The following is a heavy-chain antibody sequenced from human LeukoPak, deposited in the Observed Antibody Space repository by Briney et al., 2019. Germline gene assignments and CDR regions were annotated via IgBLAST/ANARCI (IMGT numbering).Heavy chain of an antibody. V-gene: IGHV4-4*07. CDR2: IYSTGSI. D-gene: IGHD2-15*01. CDR3: ARGIADPYIFDS. CDR1: GGSINFYY. J-gene: IGHJ4*02. Sequence: SETLSLTCTVSGGSINFYYWNWIRQPAGKGLEWIARIYSTGSIKYSPSLQSRVTMSVDKSKKQFSLNLNSVTAADTAVYYCARGIADPYIFDSWGQGILVTVSS.